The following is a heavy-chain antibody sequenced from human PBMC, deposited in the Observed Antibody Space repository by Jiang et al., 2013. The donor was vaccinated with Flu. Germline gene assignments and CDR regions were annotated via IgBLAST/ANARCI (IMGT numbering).Heavy chain of an antibody. CDR3: ARDRGNSVSRGPTAFYYYGMDV. CDR1: GFTFSSYS. D-gene: IGHD4-23*01. V-gene: IGHV3-21*01. J-gene: IGHJ6*02. CDR2: ISSSSSYI. Sequence: VQLVESGGGLVKPGGSLRLSCAASGFTFSSYSMNWVRQAPGKGLEWVSSISSSSSYIYYADSVKGRFTISRDNAKNSLYLQMNSLRAEDTAVYYCARDRGNSVSRGPTAFYYYGMDVWGQGTTVTVSS.